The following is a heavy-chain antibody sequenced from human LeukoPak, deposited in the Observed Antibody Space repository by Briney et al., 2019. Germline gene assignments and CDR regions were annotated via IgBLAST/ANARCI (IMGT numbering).Heavy chain of an antibody. CDR3: ARNYAYNHFDY. CDR2: ISGGGGST. V-gene: IGHV3-23*01. Sequence: PGGSLRLSCAASGFTFGSYAMTWVRQAPGKGLEWVSTISGGGGSTYYADSVEGRFTISRDNAKNSLFLQMNSLRAEDTAAYYCARNYAYNHFDYWGQGTLVTVSS. D-gene: IGHD5-24*01. CDR1: GFTFGSYA. J-gene: IGHJ4*02.